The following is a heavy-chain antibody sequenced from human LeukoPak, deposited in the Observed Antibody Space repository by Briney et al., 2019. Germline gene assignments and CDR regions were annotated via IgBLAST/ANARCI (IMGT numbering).Heavy chain of an antibody. Sequence: SVKVSCKASGGTFSSYAISWVRQAPGQGLEWMGRIIPILGIANYAQKFQGRVTITADKSTSTAYMELSSLRSEDTAVYYCARGYSGYALDYWGQGTLVTVSS. CDR1: GGTFSSYA. J-gene: IGHJ4*02. D-gene: IGHD5-12*01. CDR3: ARGYSGYALDY. V-gene: IGHV1-69*04. CDR2: IIPILGIA.